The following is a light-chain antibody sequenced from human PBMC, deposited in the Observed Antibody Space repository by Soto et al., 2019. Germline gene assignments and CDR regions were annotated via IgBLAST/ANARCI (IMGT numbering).Light chain of an antibody. CDR3: QQRSNWPIT. V-gene: IGKV3-11*01. CDR1: QSVSSY. Sequence: IVVTQSPATLSLSPGERSTLSCRASQSVSSYLAWYQQKPGQAPRLLIYDASNRATGIPARFSGSGSGTDFTLTISSLEPEDFAVYYCQQRSNWPITFGQGTRLEIK. J-gene: IGKJ5*01. CDR2: DAS.